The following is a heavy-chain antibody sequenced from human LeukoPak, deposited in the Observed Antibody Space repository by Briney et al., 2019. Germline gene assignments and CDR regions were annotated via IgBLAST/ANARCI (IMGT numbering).Heavy chain of an antibody. Sequence: GGSLRLPCAASGFTFSSYGMHWVRQAPGKGLEWVAVISYDGSNKYYADSVKGRFTISRDNSKNALYLQMNSLRAEDTAVYYCAKNYGSGSRRVFDYWGQGTLVTVSS. V-gene: IGHV3-30*18. CDR1: GFTFSSYG. D-gene: IGHD3-10*01. CDR2: ISYDGSNK. CDR3: AKNYGSGSRRVFDY. J-gene: IGHJ4*02.